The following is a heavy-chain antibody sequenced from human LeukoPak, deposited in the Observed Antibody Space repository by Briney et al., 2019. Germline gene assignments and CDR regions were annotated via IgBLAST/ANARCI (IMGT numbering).Heavy chain of an antibody. CDR1: GGSISSYY. CDR3: AASLDDALDI. J-gene: IGHJ3*02. Sequence: SETLSLTCTVSGGSISSYYWNWIRQPAGEGLEWIGRIYISGSTNYNPSLKSRVIMSVDTSKNQFSLKLRSVTAADTAVYYCAASLDDALDIWGQGTMVTVSS. CDR2: IYISGST. V-gene: IGHV4-4*07.